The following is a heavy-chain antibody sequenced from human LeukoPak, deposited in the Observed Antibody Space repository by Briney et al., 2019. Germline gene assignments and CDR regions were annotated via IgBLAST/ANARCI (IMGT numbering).Heavy chain of an antibody. V-gene: IGHV3-9*01. CDR1: GFTFDDYA. D-gene: IGHD3-3*01. CDR2: ISWNSGSI. Sequence: GGSLRLSCAASGFTFDDYAIHWVRQAPGKGLEWVSGISWNSGSIGYADSVKGRFTISRDNAKNSLYLQMNSLRAEDTALYYCAKGFLVSSYGMDVWGQGTTVTVSS. J-gene: IGHJ6*02. CDR3: AKGFLVSSYGMDV.